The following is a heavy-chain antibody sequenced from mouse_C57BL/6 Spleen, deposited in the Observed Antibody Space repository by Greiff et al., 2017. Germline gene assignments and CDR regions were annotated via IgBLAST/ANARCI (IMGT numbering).Heavy chain of an antibody. CDR1: GYTFTSYW. CDR3: ATGSSYDYAMDY. D-gene: IGHD1-1*01. V-gene: IGHV1-61*01. J-gene: IGHJ4*01. Sequence: QVQLQQPGAELVRPGSSVKLSCKASGYTFTSYWMDWVKQRPGQGLEWIGNIYPSDSETHYNQKFKVKATLTVDKSSSTAYMQLSSLTSEDSAVYYCATGSSYDYAMDYWGQGTSVTVSS. CDR2: IYPSDSET.